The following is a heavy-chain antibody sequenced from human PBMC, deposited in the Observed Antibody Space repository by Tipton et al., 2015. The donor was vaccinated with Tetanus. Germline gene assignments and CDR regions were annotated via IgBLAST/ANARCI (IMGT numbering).Heavy chain of an antibody. D-gene: IGHD1-26*01. J-gene: IGHJ5*02. CDR1: GGSISSYY. CDR3: ARGRGWEFEP. Sequence: TLSLTCTVSGGSISSYYWSWIRQPAGQGLEWIGFVYNGGTTKYNPSLKSRVIISVDTSKSQFSLKLTSVTAADTAVYYCARGRGWEFEPWGQGTLVTVSS. CDR2: VYNGGTT. V-gene: IGHV4-59*01.